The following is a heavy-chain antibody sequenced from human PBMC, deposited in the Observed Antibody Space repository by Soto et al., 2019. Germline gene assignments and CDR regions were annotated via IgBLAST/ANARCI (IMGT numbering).Heavy chain of an antibody. V-gene: IGHV3-30*18. CDR1: GFTFSSYG. CDR3: AKDPGDY. J-gene: IGHJ4*01. Sequence: QVQLVESGGGVVQPGRSLRLSCAASGFTFSSYGMHWVRQAPGKGLEWVAVISYDGSNKYYADSVKGRFTISRDNSKNTLYLQMNSLRAEDTAVYYCAKDPGDYWGHGNMVNVSS. CDR2: ISYDGSNK.